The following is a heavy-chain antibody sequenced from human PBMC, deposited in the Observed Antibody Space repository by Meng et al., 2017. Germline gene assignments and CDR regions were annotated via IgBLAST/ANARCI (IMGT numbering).Heavy chain of an antibody. V-gene: IGHV1-3*02. CDR3: ARDGPSATLIYY. D-gene: IGHD1-26*01. CDR1: GYTFTSYA. CDR2: SNAGNRNT. Sequence: QVQLVQSGAEVKKPGASVKVSCKASGYTFTSYAMHWVRQAPGQRLEWTGWSNAGNRNTKYSQEFQGRVTITRDTSASTAYMELSSLRSEDTAVYYCARDGPSATLIYYWGQGTLVTVSS. J-gene: IGHJ4*02.